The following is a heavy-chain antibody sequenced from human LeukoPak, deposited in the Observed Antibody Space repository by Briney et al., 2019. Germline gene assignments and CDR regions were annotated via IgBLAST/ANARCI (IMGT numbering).Heavy chain of an antibody. D-gene: IGHD3-10*01. CDR3: ARGLYYGSGSYGY. J-gene: IGHJ4*02. CDR2: INTDESST. CDR1: GFTFSSYW. V-gene: IGHV3-74*01. Sequence: GGFLRLSCAASGFTFSSYWMHWVRQAPGKGLVWVSRINTDESSTSYADSVRGRFTISRDNAKNTLYLQMNSLRAEDTAVYYCARGLYYGSGSYGYWGQGTLVTVSS.